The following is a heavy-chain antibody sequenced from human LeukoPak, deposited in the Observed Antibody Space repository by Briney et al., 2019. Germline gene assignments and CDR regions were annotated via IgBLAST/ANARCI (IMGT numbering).Heavy chain of an antibody. J-gene: IGHJ4*02. D-gene: IGHD3-22*01. CDR2: MNPNSGNT. CDR1: GYTFTCYD. CDR3: ARGYDSSGYYFHY. V-gene: IGHV1-8*01. Sequence: ASVKVSCKASGYTFTCYDINWVRQATGQGLEWMGWMNPNSGNTGYAQKFQGRVTMTRNTSISTAYMELSSLRSEDTAVYYCARGYDSSGYYFHYWGQGTLVTVSS.